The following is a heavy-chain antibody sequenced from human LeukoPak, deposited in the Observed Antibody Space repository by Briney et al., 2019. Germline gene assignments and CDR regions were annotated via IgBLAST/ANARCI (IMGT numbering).Heavy chain of an antibody. CDR2: IIPIFGTA. J-gene: IGHJ6*03. V-gene: IGHV1-69*13. Sequence: ASVKVSCKASGGTFSSYAMSWVRQAPGQGLEWMGGIIPIFGTANYAQKFQGRVTITADESTSTAYMELSSLRSEDTAVYYCARSGGRCYHAGCKYYYYNMDVWGKGTTVTISS. CDR1: GGTFSSYA. D-gene: IGHD2-15*01. CDR3: ARSGGRCYHAGCKYYYYNMDV.